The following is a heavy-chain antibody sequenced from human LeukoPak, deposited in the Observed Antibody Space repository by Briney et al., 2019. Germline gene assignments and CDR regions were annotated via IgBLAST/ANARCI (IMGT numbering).Heavy chain of an antibody. J-gene: IGHJ4*02. V-gene: IGHV3-9*01. CDR3: AKDVSSGWVFDY. Sequence: PGRSLRLSCAASGFTFDDYAMHWVRQAPGKGLEWVSGISWNSGGIGYADSVKGRFTISRDNAKNSLYLQMNSLRAEDTALYYCAKDVSSGWVFDYWGQGTLVTVSS. CDR2: ISWNSGGI. CDR1: GFTFDDYA. D-gene: IGHD6-19*01.